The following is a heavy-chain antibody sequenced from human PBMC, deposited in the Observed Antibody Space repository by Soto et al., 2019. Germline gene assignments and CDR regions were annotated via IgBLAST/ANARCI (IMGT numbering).Heavy chain of an antibody. CDR1: GFTFSDYA. V-gene: IGHV3-9*01. D-gene: IGHD3-16*01. J-gene: IGHJ4*02. CDR3: AKLGDRGKAQFDY. CDR2: ISWNSGST. Sequence: EVQLVESGGGLVQPGRSLRLSCVASGFTFSDYAMHWVRQAPGKGLEWVSGISWNSGSTAYADSVKGRFTISRDNAKNSLYLQMDSVRPEDTALYYCAKLGDRGKAQFDYWGQATLVTVSS.